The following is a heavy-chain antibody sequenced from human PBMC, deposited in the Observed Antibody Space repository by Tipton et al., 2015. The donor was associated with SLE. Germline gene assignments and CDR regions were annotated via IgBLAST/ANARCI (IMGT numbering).Heavy chain of an antibody. J-gene: IGHJ3*02. V-gene: IGHV4-34*01. CDR1: GGSISTYF. CDR3: AGVSRDAFEI. CDR2: INHSGST. Sequence: TLSLTCIVSGGSISTYFWTWIRQPPGKGLEWIGEINHSGSTNYNPSLKSRVTISVDTSKNQFSLKLSSVTAADTAVYYCAGVSRDAFEIWGQGTMVTVSS. D-gene: IGHD5/OR15-5a*01.